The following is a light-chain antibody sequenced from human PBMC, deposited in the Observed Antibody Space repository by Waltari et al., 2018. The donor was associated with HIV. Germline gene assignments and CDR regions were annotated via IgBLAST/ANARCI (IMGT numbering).Light chain of an antibody. Sequence: QSALTQPRSVSGSPGQSVTISCTGSTSNIGNTKYVSSYQHNPGKVRKLIIYDGTTRPSGVPDRSSGSKSGNTASLTISGLQAEDEADYYCCSFAGPYSWVFGEGTKLTVL. CDR3: CSFAGPYSWV. V-gene: IGLV2-11*01. J-gene: IGLJ3*02. CDR2: DGT. CDR1: TSNIGNTKY.